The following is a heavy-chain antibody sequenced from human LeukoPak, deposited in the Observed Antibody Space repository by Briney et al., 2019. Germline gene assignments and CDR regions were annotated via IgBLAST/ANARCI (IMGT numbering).Heavy chain of an antibody. D-gene: IGHD3-3*01. V-gene: IGHV3-23*01. CDR1: GFTFSSYA. CDR3: AKGSFTIFGVVTYNYFDY. Sequence: PGGSLRLSCAASGFTFSSYAMSWVRQAPGKGLEWVSAISGSGGSTYYADSVKGRFTISRDNSKNTLYLQMNSLRAEDTAVYYCAKGSFTIFGVVTYNYFDYWGQGTLVTVSS. CDR2: ISGSGGST. J-gene: IGHJ4*02.